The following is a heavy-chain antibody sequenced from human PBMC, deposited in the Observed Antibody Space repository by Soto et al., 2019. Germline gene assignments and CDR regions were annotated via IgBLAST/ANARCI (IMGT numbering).Heavy chain of an antibody. CDR3: ARPVGMVRGVISGRHF. J-gene: IGHJ6*02. V-gene: IGHV4-31*11. CDR2: IYYSGST. CDR1: GVSISRGGYY. Sequence: SETMSITSAFSGVSISRGGYYSSWIRQHPGKGLEWIGYIYYSGSTYYNPSLKSRVTISVDTSKNQFSLKLSSVTAADTAVYYCARPVGMVRGVISGRHFWGQWITVTVS. D-gene: IGHD3-10*01.